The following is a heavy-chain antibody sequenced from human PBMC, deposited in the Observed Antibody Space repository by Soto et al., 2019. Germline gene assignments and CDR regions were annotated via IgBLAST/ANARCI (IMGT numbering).Heavy chain of an antibody. V-gene: IGHV1-69*01. D-gene: IGHD3-22*01. CDR1: GGTFSSYA. CDR3: AREAMEYYYDSSGWFDP. J-gene: IGHJ5*02. Sequence: QGQLVQSGAEVKKPGSSVKGSCKASGGTFSSYAISWVRQAPGQGLEWTGGIIPIFGTANYAQKFQGRVTITADEPTRTAYMELSSLRSEDTAVYYCAREAMEYYYDSSGWFDPWGQGTLVTVSS. CDR2: IIPIFGTA.